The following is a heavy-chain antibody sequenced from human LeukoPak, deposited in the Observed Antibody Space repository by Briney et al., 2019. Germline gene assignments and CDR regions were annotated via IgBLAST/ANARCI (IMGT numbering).Heavy chain of an antibody. CDR2: ILGSVDNT. Sequence: PGGSLRLSCAASEFTFSNFAMSWVRQAPGKGLEWVSSILGSVDNTYYADSVKGRLTISRDNSKNTLSLHMNTLRAEDTAVYYCAKDLLQTFFFDSSGYYSDAFGMWGQGTMVTVSP. J-gene: IGHJ3*02. CDR3: AKDLLQTFFFDSSGYYSDAFGM. D-gene: IGHD3-22*01. CDR1: EFTFSNFA. V-gene: IGHV3-23*01.